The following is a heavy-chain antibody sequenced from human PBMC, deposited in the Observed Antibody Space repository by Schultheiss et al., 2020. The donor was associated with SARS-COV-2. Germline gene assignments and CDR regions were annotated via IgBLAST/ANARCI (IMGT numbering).Heavy chain of an antibody. CDR3: AKGDRGYYDSSGDAFDI. D-gene: IGHD3-22*01. Sequence: GGSLRLSCAASGFTFSSYAMHWVRQAPGKGLEWVAVISYDGSNKYYADSVKGRFTISRDNSKNTLYLQMNSLRAEDTAVYYCAKGDRGYYDSSGDAFDIWGQGTMVTVSS. J-gene: IGHJ3*02. CDR1: GFTFSSYA. V-gene: IGHV3-30-3*01. CDR2: ISYDGSNK.